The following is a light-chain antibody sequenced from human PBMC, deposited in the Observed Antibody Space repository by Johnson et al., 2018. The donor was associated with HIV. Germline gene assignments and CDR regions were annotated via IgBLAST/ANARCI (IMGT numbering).Light chain of an antibody. CDR3: GTWDSSLILYV. CDR2: DNN. CDR1: SSNIGNNY. J-gene: IGLJ1*01. V-gene: IGLV1-51*01. Sequence: QSVLTQPPSVSAAPGQKVTISCSGSSSNIGNNYVSWYQQLPGTAPKLLIYDNNKRPSGIPDRFSGSKSGTSATLGITGLKTGDEADYYCGTWDSSLILYVFGTGTKVTVL.